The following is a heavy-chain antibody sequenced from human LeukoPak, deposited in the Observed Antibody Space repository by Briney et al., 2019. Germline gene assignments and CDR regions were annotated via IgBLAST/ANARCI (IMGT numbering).Heavy chain of an antibody. D-gene: IGHD3-10*01. CDR3: AKAYGSGSYFDY. V-gene: IGHV3-23*01. Sequence: GGSLRLSCAASGFTFSSYAMSWVRQAPGKGLEWVSAISGSGGSTYYADSVKGRFTISRDNSKNTLYLQMNSLRAEDAAVYYCAKAYGSGSYFDYWGQGTLVTVSS. CDR2: ISGSGGST. CDR1: GFTFSSYA. J-gene: IGHJ4*02.